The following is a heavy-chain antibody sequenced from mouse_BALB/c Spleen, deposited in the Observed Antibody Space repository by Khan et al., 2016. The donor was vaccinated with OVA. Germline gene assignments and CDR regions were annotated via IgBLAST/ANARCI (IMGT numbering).Heavy chain of an antibody. D-gene: IGHD2-10*01. Sequence: LMESGPELKKPGETVKISCKASGYTFTNSGMNWVKQAPGKGLKWMGWINTYTGEPTYADDFKGRFVFSLDTSASTAYLQINNLKSEDTATYFCARPSYFSYVVVYWGQGTSVTVSS. CDR2: INTYTGEP. J-gene: IGHJ4*01. CDR3: ARPSYFSYVVVY. CDR1: GYTFTNSG. V-gene: IGHV9-3-1*01.